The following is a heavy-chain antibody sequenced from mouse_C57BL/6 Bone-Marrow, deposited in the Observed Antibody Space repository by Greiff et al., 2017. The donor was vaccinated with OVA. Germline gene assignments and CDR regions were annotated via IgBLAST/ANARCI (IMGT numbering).Heavy chain of an antibody. D-gene: IGHD3-2*02. V-gene: IGHV5-15*01. Sequence: EVQLVESGGGLVQPGGSLKLSCAASGFTFSDYGMAWVRQAPRKGPEWVAFISNLAYSIYYADTVTGRFTISRENAKNTLYLEMSSLRSEDTAMYYCARREDSSGWFAYWGQGTLVTVSA. CDR3: ARREDSSGWFAY. CDR1: GFTFSDYG. J-gene: IGHJ3*01. CDR2: ISNLAYSI.